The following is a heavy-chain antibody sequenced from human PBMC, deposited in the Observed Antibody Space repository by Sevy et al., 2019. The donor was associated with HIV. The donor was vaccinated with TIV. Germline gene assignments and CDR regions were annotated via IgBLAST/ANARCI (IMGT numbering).Heavy chain of an antibody. V-gene: IGHV3-23*01. CDR1: AFTFKSYA. CDR3: AKDQGDYIWGTYRH. CDR2: ISCSGGDT. J-gene: IGHJ4*02. D-gene: IGHD3-16*02. Sequence: GGSLRLSCAASAFTFKSYAMTWVRQAPGKGLEWISSISCSGGDTKYADSVKGRFTISRDNSKNTLYLQMNSLRAEDTAVYYCAKDQGDYIWGTYRHWGQGTLVTVSS.